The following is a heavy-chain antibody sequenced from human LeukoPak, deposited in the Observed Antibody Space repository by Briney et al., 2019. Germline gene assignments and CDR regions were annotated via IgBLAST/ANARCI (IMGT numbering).Heavy chain of an antibody. D-gene: IGHD3-10*01. Sequence: GGSLRLSCAASGFTFSSYGMSWVRQAPGKGLEWVSAISGSGGSTYYADSVKGRFTISRDNSKNTLYLQMNSLRAEDTAVYYCAKDYGSGSYYNEDYFDYWGQGTLVTVSS. CDR2: ISGSGGST. V-gene: IGHV3-23*01. CDR1: GFTFSSYG. CDR3: AKDYGSGSYYNEDYFDY. J-gene: IGHJ4*02.